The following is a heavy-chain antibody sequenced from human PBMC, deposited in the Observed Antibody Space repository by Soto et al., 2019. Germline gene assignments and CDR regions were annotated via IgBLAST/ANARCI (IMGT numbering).Heavy chain of an antibody. CDR3: ARNIRGDPSTTAVHSCGMDV. D-gene: IGHD3-16*01. V-gene: IGHV1-18*04. CDR2: ISAYNGNT. CDR1: GYTFTSYG. J-gene: IGHJ6*02. Sequence: ASVKVYCKAAGYTFTSYGISWVRQAPGQGLEWMGWISAYNGNTNYAQKLQGRVTMTTDTSTSTAYMELRSLRSDDTAVYYCARNIRGDPSTTAVHSCGMDVWGQGISLTRSS.